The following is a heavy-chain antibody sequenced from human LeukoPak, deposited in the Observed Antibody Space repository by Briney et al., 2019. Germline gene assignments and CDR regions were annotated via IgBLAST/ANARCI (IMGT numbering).Heavy chain of an antibody. V-gene: IGHV3-21*01. CDR3: ARGGIRSTRIPSYCDY. J-gene: IGHJ4*02. CDR1: GFTFSSYS. CDR2: ISSSSSYI. Sequence: GGSLRLSCAASGFTFSSYSMNWVRQAPGKGLEWVSSISSSSSYIYYADSVKGRFTISRDNAKNSLYLQMNSLRAEDTAVYYCARGGIRSTRIPSYCDYWGQGTLVTVSS. D-gene: IGHD3-22*01.